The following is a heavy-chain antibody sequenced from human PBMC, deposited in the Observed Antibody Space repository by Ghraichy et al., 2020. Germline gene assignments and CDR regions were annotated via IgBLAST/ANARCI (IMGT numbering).Heavy chain of an antibody. J-gene: IGHJ4*02. V-gene: IGHV4-34*01. CDR1: GGSFSGYY. CDR2: ISHTGRT. CDR3: ARGPRGPAMGRGVGVDS. D-gene: IGHD3-10*01. Sequence: SETLSLTCAVYGGSFSGYYWSWIRRPPGKGLEWIGEISHTGRTNYNPSLKSRIIMSVDTSKSQFSLKLNSVTAADMAMYYCARGPRGPAMGRGVGVDSWGQGTRVTVSS.